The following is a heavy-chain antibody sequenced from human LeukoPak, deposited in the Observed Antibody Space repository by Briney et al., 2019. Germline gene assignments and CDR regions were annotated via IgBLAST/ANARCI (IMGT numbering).Heavy chain of an antibody. D-gene: IGHD2-15*01. CDR3: ARAALGHCSGGSCYSGGYFDY. CDR2: ISNSGSTI. CDR1: GFTFSSYE. V-gene: IGHV3-48*03. Sequence: GGSLRLSCAASGFTFSSYEMNWVRQAPGKGLEWLSYISNSGSTIYYADSVKGRFTISRDNAKNSLYLQMNSLRAEDTAVYYCARAALGHCSGGSCYSGGYFDYWGQGTLVTVSS. J-gene: IGHJ4*02.